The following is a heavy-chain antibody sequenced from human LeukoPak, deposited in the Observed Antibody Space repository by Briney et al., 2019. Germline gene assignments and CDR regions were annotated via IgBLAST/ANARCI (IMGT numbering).Heavy chain of an antibody. CDR3: ARVGYGDYYFDY. CDR1: DGSISGYY. Sequence: SSETLSLTCTVSDGSISGYYWSWIRQPAGKGLEWLGRIYTSGSTNYNPSLKSRVTMSVDTSKNQFSLKLSSVTAADTAMYYCARVGYGDYYFDYWGQGTLVTVSS. J-gene: IGHJ4*02. D-gene: IGHD4-17*01. V-gene: IGHV4-4*07. CDR2: IYTSGST.